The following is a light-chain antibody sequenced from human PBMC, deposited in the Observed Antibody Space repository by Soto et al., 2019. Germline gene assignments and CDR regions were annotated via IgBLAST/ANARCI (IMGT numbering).Light chain of an antibody. CDR2: AAS. CDR3: QQSNSFPLT. Sequence: DIQMTQSPSSVSASVGDRVTITCRASQVISSRLAWYQQKPGKAPNLLIYAASSLQSGVPSRISGSGSETDFTLTIGSLQPEDFATYYCQQSNSFPLTFGGGTKVEIK. V-gene: IGKV1-12*01. CDR1: QVISSR. J-gene: IGKJ4*01.